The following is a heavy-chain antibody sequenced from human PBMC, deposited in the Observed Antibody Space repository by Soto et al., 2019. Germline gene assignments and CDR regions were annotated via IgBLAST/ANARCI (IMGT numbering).Heavy chain of an antibody. CDR1: GGSISSSSYY. Sequence: QLQLQESGPGLVKPSETLSLTCTVSGGSISSSSYYWGWIRQPPGKGLEWIGSIYYSGSTYYNPSLKSRVTISVDTSKNQFSLKLSSVTAADTAVYYCARRSQGSYIRGGTYWYFDLWGRGTLVTVSS. D-gene: IGHD1-26*01. CDR3: ARRSQGSYIRGGTYWYFDL. CDR2: IYYSGST. V-gene: IGHV4-39*01. J-gene: IGHJ2*01.